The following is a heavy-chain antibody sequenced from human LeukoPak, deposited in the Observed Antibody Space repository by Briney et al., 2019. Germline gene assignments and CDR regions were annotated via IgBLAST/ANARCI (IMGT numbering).Heavy chain of an antibody. V-gene: IGHV3-74*01. CDR2: INEDGSST. D-gene: IGHD3-10*01. J-gene: IGHJ4*02. CDR3: TRDTFGARDS. Sequence: GGPLRFSCAASGNPFSTYWMHWVRQGPGKGLVWVSRINEDGSSTSYAESVRGRFTISRDNGKNTLYLQMNSLRAEDTAVYYCTRDTFGARDSWGQGTLVTVSS. CDR1: GNPFSTYW.